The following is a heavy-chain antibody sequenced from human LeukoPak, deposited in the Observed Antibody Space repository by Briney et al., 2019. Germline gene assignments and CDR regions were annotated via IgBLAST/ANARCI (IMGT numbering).Heavy chain of an antibody. Sequence: SVKVSCKASGGIFSSYAISWVRQAPGQGLEWVGGIIPIFGTANYAQKFQGRVTITTDESTSTAYMELSSLRSEDTAVYYCAREIVSGGNQVGIYYYYMDVWGKGTTVTVSS. CDR3: AREIVSGGNQVGIYYYYMDV. J-gene: IGHJ6*03. CDR1: GGIFSSYA. V-gene: IGHV1-69*05. D-gene: IGHD4-23*01. CDR2: IIPIFGTA.